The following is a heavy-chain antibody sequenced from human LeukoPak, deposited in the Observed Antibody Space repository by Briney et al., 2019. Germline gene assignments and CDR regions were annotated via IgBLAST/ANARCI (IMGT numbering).Heavy chain of an antibody. D-gene: IGHD3-10*01. CDR3: AKDNIAQGSGSYLDY. CDR2: VSYDGTKK. V-gene: IGHV3-30*18. Sequence: PGRSLRLSCAASGFTFSSYAMHWVRQAPGKGLEWVAIVSYDGTKKDYADSVKGRFSISRDNSKNTLYLQMNSLRAEDTAAYYCAKDNIAQGSGSYLDYWGQGALVTVSS. CDR1: GFTFSSYA. J-gene: IGHJ4*02.